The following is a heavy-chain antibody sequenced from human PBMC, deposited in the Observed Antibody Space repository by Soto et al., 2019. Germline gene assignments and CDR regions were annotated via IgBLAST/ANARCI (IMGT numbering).Heavy chain of an antibody. Sequence: QVQLVQSGAEVKKPGSSVKVSCKASGGTFSSYTISWVRQAPGQGLEWMGRIIPILGIANYAQKFQGRVTITADKGTSNAYTGLSSRRSEDTAVYYCAGHEFGDDSDWFDPWGQGTLVTVSS. CDR1: GGTFSSYT. CDR2: IIPILGIA. V-gene: IGHV1-69*02. CDR3: AGHEFGDDSDWFDP. J-gene: IGHJ5*02. D-gene: IGHD3-10*01.